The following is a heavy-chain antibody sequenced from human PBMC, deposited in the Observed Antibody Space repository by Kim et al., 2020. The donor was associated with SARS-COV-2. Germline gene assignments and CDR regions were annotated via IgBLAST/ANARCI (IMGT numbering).Heavy chain of an antibody. CDR3: AKPDSYGSYFDY. Sequence: YYADSVKGRFTISRDNSKNTLYLQMNSLRAEDTAVYYCAKPDSYGSYFDYWGQGTLVTVSS. J-gene: IGHJ4*02. V-gene: IGHV3-30*02. D-gene: IGHD5-18*01.